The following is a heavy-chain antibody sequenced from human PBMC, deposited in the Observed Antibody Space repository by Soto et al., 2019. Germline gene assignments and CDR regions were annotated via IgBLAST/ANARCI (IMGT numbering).Heavy chain of an antibody. CDR1: GGSFSGYY. CDR3: ARDRSYYYDSSGYYYFHYYYGMDV. J-gene: IGHJ6*02. V-gene: IGHV4-34*09. D-gene: IGHD3-22*01. Sequence: SETLSLTCTFSGGSFSGYYWNWIRQSPGKGLEWVGEIYHSGSTYYNPSLKSRVTISVDTSKNQFSLKLSSVTAADTAVYYCARDRSYYYDSSGYYYFHYYYGMDVWGQGTTVTVSS. CDR2: IYHSGST.